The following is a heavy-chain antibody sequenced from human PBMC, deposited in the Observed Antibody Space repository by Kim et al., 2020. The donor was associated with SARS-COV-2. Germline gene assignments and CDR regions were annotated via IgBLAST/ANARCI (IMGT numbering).Heavy chain of an antibody. CDR1: GFTFSSYS. CDR3: ARDLRAAAADTWGYYYYGVDV. J-gene: IGHJ6*02. CDR2: ISSSSSYI. D-gene: IGHD6-13*01. Sequence: GGSLRLSCAASGFTFSSYSMNWVRQAPGKGLEWVSSISSSSSYIYYADSVKGRFTISRDNAKNSLYLQMNSLRAEDTAVYYCARDLRAAAADTWGYYYYGVDVWGQGTTVTVSS. V-gene: IGHV3-21*01.